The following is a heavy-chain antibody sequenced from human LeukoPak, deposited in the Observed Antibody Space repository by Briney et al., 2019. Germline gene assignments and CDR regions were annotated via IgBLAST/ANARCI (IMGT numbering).Heavy chain of an antibody. CDR1: GMMFSSYE. CDR3: ASAMLASDSSGYYTSDYLEH. D-gene: IGHD3-22*01. J-gene: IGHJ4*02. Sequence: PGGSLRLSCTASGMMFSSYEMFWVRQAPGKGLQWISYISSSGNTRKYADSVKGRFTISRDNAKKPLQLEMSGLRGDDSAIYYCASAMLASDSSGYYTSDYLEHWGQGTLVSVSS. CDR2: ISSSGNTR. V-gene: IGHV3-48*03.